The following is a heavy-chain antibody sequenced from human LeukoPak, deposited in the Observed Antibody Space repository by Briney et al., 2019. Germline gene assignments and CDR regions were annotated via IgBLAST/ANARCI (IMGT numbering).Heavy chain of an antibody. CDR2: ISSSSSYI. Sequence: GGSLRLSCAASGFTFSSYSMNWVRQAPGKGLEWVSSISSSSSYIYYADSVKGRFTISRDNAKNSLYLQMNSLRAEDTAVYYCAREGSYSREIDYWGQGTLVTVSS. CDR1: GFTFSSYS. CDR3: AREGSYSREIDY. V-gene: IGHV3-21*01. J-gene: IGHJ4*02. D-gene: IGHD6-13*01.